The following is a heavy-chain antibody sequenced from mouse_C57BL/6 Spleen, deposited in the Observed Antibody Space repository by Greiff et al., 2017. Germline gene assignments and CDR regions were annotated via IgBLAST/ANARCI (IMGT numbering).Heavy chain of an antibody. V-gene: IGHV1-63*01. CDR1: GYTFTNYW. CDR3: ARYGYYGSSSSYAMDY. Sequence: VQLQQSGAELVRPGTSVKMSCKASGYTFTNYWIGWAKQRPGHGLEWIGDIYPGGGYTNYNEKFKGKATLTADKSSSTAYMQFSSLTSEDSAIYYCARYGYYGSSSSYAMDYWGQGTSVTVSS. CDR2: IYPGGGYT. D-gene: IGHD1-1*01. J-gene: IGHJ4*01.